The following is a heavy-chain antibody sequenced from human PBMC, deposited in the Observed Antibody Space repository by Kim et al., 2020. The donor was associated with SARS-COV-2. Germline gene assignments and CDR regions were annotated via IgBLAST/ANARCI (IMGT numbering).Heavy chain of an antibody. Sequence: SYNPSLKGRVTISVDPSKNQFSLKLSSVTAADTAVYYCARMALVVIPFDYWGQGTLVTVSS. D-gene: IGHD3-22*01. CDR3: ARMALVVIPFDY. J-gene: IGHJ4*02. V-gene: IGHV4-39*01.